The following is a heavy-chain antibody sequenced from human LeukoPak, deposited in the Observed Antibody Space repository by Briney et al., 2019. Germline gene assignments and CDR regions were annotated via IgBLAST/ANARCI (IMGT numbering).Heavy chain of an antibody. CDR3: ARSARGAAKYPGFDY. D-gene: IGHD3-10*01. CDR2: ISGSGGST. Sequence: GGSLRLSGAASGFTFSSYAMSWVRQAPGKGLEWVSAISGSGGSTYYADSVKGRFTISRDNSKNTLYLQMNSLRAEDTAVYYCARSARGAAKYPGFDYWGQGTLVSVSS. V-gene: IGHV3-23*01. J-gene: IGHJ4*02. CDR1: GFTFSSYA.